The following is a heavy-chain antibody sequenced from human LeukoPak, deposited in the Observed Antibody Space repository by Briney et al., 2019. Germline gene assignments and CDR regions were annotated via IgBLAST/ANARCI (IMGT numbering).Heavy chain of an antibody. V-gene: IGHV1-2*02. CDR2: INPNSGGT. CDR1: GYTFAGYY. CDR3: ARDGAARPEYDY. J-gene: IGHJ4*02. D-gene: IGHD6-6*01. Sequence: SVKVSCKASGYTFAGYYMHWVRQAPGQGLEWMGWINPNSGGTNYAQKFQGRVTMTRDTSISTAYMELSRLRSDDTAVYYCARDGAARPEYDYWGQGTLVTVSS.